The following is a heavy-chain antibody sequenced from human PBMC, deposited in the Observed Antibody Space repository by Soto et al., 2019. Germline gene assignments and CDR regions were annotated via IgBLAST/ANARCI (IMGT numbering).Heavy chain of an antibody. V-gene: IGHV5-51*01. CDR3: ARSAPVQYDFWSGSYGMDV. Sequence: GESLKISCEGSGYSFTSYWIGWVRQMPGKGLEWMGIIYPGDSDTRYSPSFQGQVTISADKSISTAYLQWSSLKASDTAMYYCARSAPVQYDFWSGSYGMDVWGQGTTVTVSS. CDR2: IYPGDSDT. J-gene: IGHJ6*02. CDR1: GYSFTSYW. D-gene: IGHD3-3*01.